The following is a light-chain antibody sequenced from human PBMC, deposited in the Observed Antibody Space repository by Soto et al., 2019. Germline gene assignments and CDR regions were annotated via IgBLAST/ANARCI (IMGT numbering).Light chain of an antibody. V-gene: IGLV2-23*01. J-gene: IGLJ1*01. Sequence: QSVLTQPASVSGSPGQSITLSCTGTSSDVGNYNLVSWYQQHPGKAPKLMIYEGSKRPSGVSNRFSASKSGNTASLTISGLQAEDEADYYCCSYAASSTYYVFGTGTKVTVL. CDR3: CSYAASSTYYV. CDR1: SSDVGNYNL. CDR2: EGS.